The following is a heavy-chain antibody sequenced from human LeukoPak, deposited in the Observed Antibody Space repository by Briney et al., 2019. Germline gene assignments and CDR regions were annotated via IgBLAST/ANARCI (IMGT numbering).Heavy chain of an antibody. D-gene: IGHD3-22*01. CDR2: IYSGGST. CDR3: AGGPTYYYNSSGYYYY. V-gene: IGHV3-66*02. Sequence: GGSLRLPCAASGFTVSSNYMSWVRQAPGKGLEWVSVIYSGGSTYYADSVKGRFTISRDNSKNTLYLQMNSLRAEDTAVYYCAGGPTYYYNSSGYYYYWGQGTLVTVSS. J-gene: IGHJ4*02. CDR1: GFTVSSNY.